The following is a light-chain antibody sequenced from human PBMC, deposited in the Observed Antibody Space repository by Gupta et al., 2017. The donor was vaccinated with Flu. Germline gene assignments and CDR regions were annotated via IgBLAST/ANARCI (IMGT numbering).Light chain of an antibody. CDR1: QNINDW. Sequence: PSTLSASVGDTVTITCRASQNINDWLAWYQQKPGKAPKFLIYKTSTLDTGVPARFSGSGFGTEFTLTISSLQPDDFATYYCQQYNSYSWTFGQGTKVEI. V-gene: IGKV1-5*03. J-gene: IGKJ1*01. CDR2: KTS. CDR3: QQYNSYSWT.